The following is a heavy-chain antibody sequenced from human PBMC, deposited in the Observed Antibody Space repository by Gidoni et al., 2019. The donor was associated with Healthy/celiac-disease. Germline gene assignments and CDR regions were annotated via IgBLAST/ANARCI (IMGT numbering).Heavy chain of an antibody. CDR3: ARDPHYDILTEYFQH. CDR2: IISDGGST. J-gene: IGHJ1*01. V-gene: IGHV3-74*01. D-gene: IGHD3-9*01. CDR1: GFTFSSYW. Sequence: EVQLVESGGGLVQPGGSLRLACAASGFTFSSYWMHWVRQAPGKGLVGVSRIISDGGSTSYADSVKGRFTSSRDNAKNTLYLQMNSRRAEDTAVYYCARDPHYDILTEYFQHWGQGTLVTVSS.